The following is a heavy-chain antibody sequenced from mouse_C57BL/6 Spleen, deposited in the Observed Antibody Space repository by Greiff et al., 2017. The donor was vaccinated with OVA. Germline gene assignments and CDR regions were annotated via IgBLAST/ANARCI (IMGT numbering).Heavy chain of an antibody. J-gene: IGHJ2*01. CDR2: INPYNGGT. CDR1: GYTFTDYY. CDR3: ARFDYGNYAYYFDY. D-gene: IGHD2-1*01. V-gene: IGHV1-19*01. Sequence: EVQLQQSGPVLVKPGASVKMSCKASGYTFTDYYMNWVKQSHGKSLEWIGVINPYNGGTSYNQKFKGKATLTVDKSSSTAYMELNSLTSEDSAVYYCARFDYGNYAYYFDYWGQGTTLTVSS.